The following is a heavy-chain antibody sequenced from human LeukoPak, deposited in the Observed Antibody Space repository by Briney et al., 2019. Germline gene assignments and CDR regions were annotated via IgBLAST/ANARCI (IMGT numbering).Heavy chain of an antibody. CDR1: GYSFTSYW. CDR3: ARTYYDSSGYPIDY. Sequence: AESLKISCKGSGYSFTSYWIGWVRQMPRKGLEWMGIIYPGDSDTRYSPSFQGQVTISADKSISTAYLQWSRLKASDTAMYYCARTYYDSSGYPIDYWGQGTLVTVSS. D-gene: IGHD3-22*01. V-gene: IGHV5-51*01. J-gene: IGHJ4*02. CDR2: IYPGDSDT.